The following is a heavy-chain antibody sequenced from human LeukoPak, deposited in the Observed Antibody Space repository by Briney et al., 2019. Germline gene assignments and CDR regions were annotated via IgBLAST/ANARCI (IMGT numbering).Heavy chain of an antibody. V-gene: IGHV3-7*01. J-gene: IGHJ4*02. CDR2: IKQDGSEK. CDR1: GFTFSSFW. Sequence: GGSLRLSCAASGFTFSSFWMSWVRQAPGKGLEWVANIKQDGSEKNYVDSVKGRFTISRDNAKNSLYLQMNSLRAEDTAVYYCARDLSLSFNWNYYYFDYWGQGTLVTVSS. CDR3: ARDLSLSFNWNYYYFDY. D-gene: IGHD1-7*01.